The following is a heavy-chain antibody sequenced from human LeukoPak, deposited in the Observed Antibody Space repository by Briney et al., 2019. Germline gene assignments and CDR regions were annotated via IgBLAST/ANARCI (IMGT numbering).Heavy chain of an antibody. Sequence: SETLSLTCTVSGGSISSSSYYWGWIRQPPGKGLEWIGSIYYSGSTYYNPSLKSRVTISVDTSKNQFSLKLSSVTAADTAVYYCATYYYSYCYMDVWGKGTTVTVSS. J-gene: IGHJ6*03. V-gene: IGHV4-39*01. CDR3: ATYYYSYCYMDV. CDR2: IYYSGST. CDR1: GGSISSSSYY.